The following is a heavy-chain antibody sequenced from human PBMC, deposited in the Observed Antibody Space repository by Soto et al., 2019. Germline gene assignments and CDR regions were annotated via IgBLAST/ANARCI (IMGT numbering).Heavy chain of an antibody. D-gene: IGHD2-2*02. CDR2: ISYGGST. CDR1: GGSFSSYY. J-gene: IGHJ6*02. CDR3: ARDRIIPRHYGMDV. Sequence: QVQLQESGPGLVKTSETLSLTCTVSGGSFSSYYWSWIRQPPGKGLEWIGYISYGGSTDYNPSLKSRVTISVDTSKNQFSLNLSSVTAADTAVYYCARDRIIPRHYGMDVCGQGTTVTVSS. V-gene: IGHV4-59*01.